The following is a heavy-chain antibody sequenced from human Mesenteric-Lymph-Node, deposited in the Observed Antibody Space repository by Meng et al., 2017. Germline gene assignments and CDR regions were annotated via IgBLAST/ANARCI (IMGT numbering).Heavy chain of an antibody. Sequence: EVRSVVAGCGFVSLGGSFGLSCQASGFTFSSSSMSWVRQAPGKRLEWVSTFAANNSTYYADSVKGRFTISRDNSKNTLYLQMNSLRAEDTAVYYCAKLTPLWGQGTLVTVSS. J-gene: IGHJ4*02. V-gene: IGHV3-23*04. D-gene: IGHD3-16*01. CDR3: AKLTPL. CDR2: FAANNST. CDR1: GFTFSSSS.